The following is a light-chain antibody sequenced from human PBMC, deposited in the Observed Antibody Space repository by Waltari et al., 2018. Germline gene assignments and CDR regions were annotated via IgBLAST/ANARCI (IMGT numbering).Light chain of an antibody. V-gene: IGLV2-23*02. Sequence: QSALSQPASVSASFGQSITISCTGTSSDAGYSDSVSWYQHHPGKAPKFIIYDVSKRPSGVPNRFSGSKYGKRASLTISGLQPDDEAVYYCCAFAVGDTYVFGSGTNVTV. J-gene: IGLJ1*01. CDR2: DVS. CDR3: CAFAVGDTYV. CDR1: SSDAGYSDS.